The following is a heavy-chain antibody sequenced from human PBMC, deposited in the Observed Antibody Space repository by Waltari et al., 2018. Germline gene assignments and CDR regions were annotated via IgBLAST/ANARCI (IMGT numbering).Heavy chain of an antibody. CDR2: IYPGDSDT. V-gene: IGHV5-51*03. D-gene: IGHD3-10*01. Sequence: EVQLVQSGAEVKKPGESLKISCKGSGYSFTSYWIGLVRQMPWKGLEWMGIIYPGDSDTRYSPSFQGQVTISADKSISTAYMELSRLRSDDTAVYYCARAMVRGVIDFAFDIWGQGTMVTVSS. J-gene: IGHJ3*02. CDR3: ARAMVRGVIDFAFDI. CDR1: GYSFTSYW.